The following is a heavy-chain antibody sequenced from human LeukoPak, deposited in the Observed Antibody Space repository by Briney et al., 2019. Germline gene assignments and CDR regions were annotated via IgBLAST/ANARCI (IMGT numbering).Heavy chain of an antibody. CDR3: AGVDGSGSNFDY. Sequence: SETLSLTCTVSGGSISSYYWSWIRQPPGKGLEWIGYIYYSGSTNYNPSLKSRVTISVDTSKNQFSLKLSSVTAADTAVYYCAGVDGSGSNFDYWGQGTLVTASS. V-gene: IGHV4-59*01. J-gene: IGHJ4*02. D-gene: IGHD3-10*01. CDR1: GGSISSYY. CDR2: IYYSGST.